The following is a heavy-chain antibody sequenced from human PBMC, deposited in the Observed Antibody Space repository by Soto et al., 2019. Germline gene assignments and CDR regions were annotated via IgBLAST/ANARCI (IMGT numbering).Heavy chain of an antibody. CDR2: ISYDGSNK. V-gene: IGHV3-30*18. CDR1: GFTFSSYG. J-gene: IGHJ6*02. Sequence: PGGSLRLSCAASGFTFSSYGMHWVRQAPGKGLEWVAVISYDGSNKYYADSVKGRFTISRDNSKNTLYLQMNSLRAEDTAVYYCAKDRGIAVAGKDYYYYYGRDVGAQGTTVTVSS. D-gene: IGHD6-19*01. CDR3: AKDRGIAVAGKDYYYYYGRDV.